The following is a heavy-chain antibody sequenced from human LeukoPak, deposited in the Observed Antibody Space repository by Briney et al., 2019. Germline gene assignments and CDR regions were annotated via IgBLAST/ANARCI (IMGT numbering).Heavy chain of an antibody. J-gene: IGHJ6*02. CDR1: GGTFSSYA. CDR2: IIPIFGTA. V-gene: IGHV1-69*13. Sequence: SVKVSCTASGGTFSSYAISWVRQAPGQGLEWMGGIIPIFGTANYAQKFQGRVTITADESTSTAYMELSSLRSEDTAVYYCARDPPDDYYYYGMDVWGQGTTVTVSS. CDR3: ARDPPDDYYYYGMDV.